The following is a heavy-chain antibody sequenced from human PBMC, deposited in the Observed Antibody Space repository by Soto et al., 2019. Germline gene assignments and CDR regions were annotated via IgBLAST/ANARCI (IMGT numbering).Heavy chain of an antibody. J-gene: IGHJ6*02. CDR1: GFTFSSYA. D-gene: IGHD2-21*02. CDR2: ISYDGSNK. CDR3: ASSGGNSYYYYYGMDV. V-gene: IGHV3-30-3*01. Sequence: GGSLRLSCAASGFTFSSYAMHWVRQAPGKGLEWVAVISYDGSNKYYADSVKGRFTISRDNPKNTLYLQMNSLRAEDTAVYYCASSGGNSYYYYYGMDVWGQGTTVTVSS.